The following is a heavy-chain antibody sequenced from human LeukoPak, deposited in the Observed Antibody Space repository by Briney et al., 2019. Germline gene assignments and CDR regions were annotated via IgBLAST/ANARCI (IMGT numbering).Heavy chain of an antibody. CDR1: GFTFNTYA. V-gene: IGHV3-23*01. D-gene: IGHD5-24*01. CDR3: AKDDRWLQFEH. CDR2: ISDSGGSA. J-gene: IGHJ4*02. Sequence: PGGSLRLSCAASGFTFNTYAMSWVRQAPGKGLEWVSAISDSGGSAYYADSVKGRFTISRDNPKNTLYLQMNSLRGEDTAVYYCAKDDRWLQFEHWGQGTLVTVSS.